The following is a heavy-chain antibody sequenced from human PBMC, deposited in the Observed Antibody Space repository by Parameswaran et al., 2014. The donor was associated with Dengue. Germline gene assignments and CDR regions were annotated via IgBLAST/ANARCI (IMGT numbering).Heavy chain of an antibody. CDR1: GFTFSSYW. J-gene: IGHJ6*02. Sequence: GGSLRLSCAASGFTFSSYWMSWVRQAPGRGLEWVANIKQDGSEKYYVDSVKGRFTISRDNAKNSLYLQMNSLRAEDTAVYYCARDHNYDILAVDYYGLDVWGQGTTVTVSS. V-gene: IGHV3-7*03. D-gene: IGHD3-9*01. CDR2: IKQDGSEK. CDR3: ARDHNYDILAVDYYGLDV.